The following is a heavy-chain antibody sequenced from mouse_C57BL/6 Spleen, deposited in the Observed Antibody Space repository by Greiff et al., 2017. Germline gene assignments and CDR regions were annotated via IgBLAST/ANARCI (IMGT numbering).Heavy chain of an antibody. CDR1: GYAFTNYL. CDR2: INPGSGGT. CDR3: ARGFITAVVGVFDY. J-gene: IGHJ2*01. Sequence: QVQLQQSGAELVRPGTSVKVSCKASGYAFTNYLIAWVKPRPGQGLEWIGVINPGSGGTNYNEKFKGKATLTADTSSSTAYMQLSSLTSEDSAVYFCARGFITAVVGVFDYWGQGTTLTVSS. D-gene: IGHD1-1*01. V-gene: IGHV1-54*01.